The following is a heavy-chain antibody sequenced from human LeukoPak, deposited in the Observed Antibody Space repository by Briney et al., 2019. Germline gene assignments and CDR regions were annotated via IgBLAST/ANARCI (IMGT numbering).Heavy chain of an antibody. J-gene: IGHJ4*02. Sequence: ASVKVSCKASGYTFTSYYIHWVRQAPGQGLEWMGRINPSGGSTTYAQKFQGRLTMTSDTPTSTVYMHLSSLRSEDRALYYWARALGYNDVRFDYWGQGILVTVSP. D-gene: IGHD5-18*01. CDR2: INPSGGST. CDR1: GYTFTSYY. CDR3: ARALGYNDVRFDY. V-gene: IGHV1-46*01.